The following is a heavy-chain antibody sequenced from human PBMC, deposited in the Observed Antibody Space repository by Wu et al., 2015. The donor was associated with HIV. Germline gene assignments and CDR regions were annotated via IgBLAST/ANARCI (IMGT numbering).Heavy chain of an antibody. CDR1: GGSFRNYV. CDR3: ARDLTMAFDY. Sequence: QGQLVQSGAEVKKPGSSVKVSCKASGGSFRNYVMTWVRQAPGQGLEWMGWISAYNGNTNYAQKLQGRVTMTTDTSTSTAYMELRSLRSDDTAVYYCARDLTMAFDYWGHGNPGHRPPQ. J-gene: IGHJ4*02. D-gene: IGHD4/OR15-4a*01. V-gene: IGHV1-18*04. CDR2: ISAYNGNT.